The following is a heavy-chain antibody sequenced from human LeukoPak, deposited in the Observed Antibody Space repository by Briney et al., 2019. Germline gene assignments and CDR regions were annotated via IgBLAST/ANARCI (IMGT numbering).Heavy chain of an antibody. Sequence: SETLSLTCAVYGGSFSGYYWSWIRQPPGKGLEGIGEINHSGSTNYNPSLKSRVTISVDTSKNQFSLKLSSVTAADTAVYYCASFDYDSSGQSDHWGQGTMVTVSS. J-gene: IGHJ3*01. D-gene: IGHD3-22*01. CDR1: GGSFSGYY. CDR2: INHSGST. V-gene: IGHV4-34*01. CDR3: ASFDYDSSGQSDH.